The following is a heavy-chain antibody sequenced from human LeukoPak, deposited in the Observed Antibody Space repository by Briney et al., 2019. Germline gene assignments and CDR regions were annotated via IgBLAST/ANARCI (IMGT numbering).Heavy chain of an antibody. D-gene: IGHD4-17*01. Sequence: PSETLSLTCTVSGGSVRSGSYYWSWIRQPPGKGLEWIGYIYYSGSTNYNPSLKSRVTISVDTSKNQFSLKLSSVTAADTAVYYCARVYGDYGWVFDYWGQGTLVTVSS. CDR2: IYYSGST. J-gene: IGHJ4*02. V-gene: IGHV4-61*01. CDR1: GGSVRSGSYY. CDR3: ARVYGDYGWVFDY.